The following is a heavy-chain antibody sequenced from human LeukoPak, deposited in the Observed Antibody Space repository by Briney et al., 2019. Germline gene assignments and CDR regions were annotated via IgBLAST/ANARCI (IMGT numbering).Heavy chain of an antibody. J-gene: IGHJ5*02. CDR2: INPSGGST. CDR3: ARDQGPYCSSTSCTRGGWFDP. D-gene: IGHD2-2*01. CDR1: GYTFTSYY. Sequence: ASVKVSCKASGYTFTSYYMHWVRQAPGQGLEWMGIINPSGGSTSYAQKFQGRVTMTRDTSTSTVYMELSSLRSDDTAVYYCARDQGPYCSSTSCTRGGWFDPWGQGTLVTVSS. V-gene: IGHV1-46*01.